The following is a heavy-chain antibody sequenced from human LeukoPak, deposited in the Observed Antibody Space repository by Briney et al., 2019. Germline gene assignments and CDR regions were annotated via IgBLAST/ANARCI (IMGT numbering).Heavy chain of an antibody. CDR2: ISGSGGST. J-gene: IGHJ4*02. V-gene: IGHV3-23*01. CDR1: GFTFSGYA. D-gene: IGHD3-22*01. CDR3: AKAPLVITYFDY. Sequence: GGSLRLSCAASGFTFSGYAMSWVRQAPGKGLEWVSAISGSGGSTYYADSVKGRFTISRDNSKNTLYLQMNSLRAEDTAVYYCAKAPLVITYFDYWGQGTLVTVSS.